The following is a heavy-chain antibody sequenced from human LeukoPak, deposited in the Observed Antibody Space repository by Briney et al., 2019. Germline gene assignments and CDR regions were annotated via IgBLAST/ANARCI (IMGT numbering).Heavy chain of an antibody. Sequence: SETLSLTCTVSGGSITSYYWSWIRQPAGKGLEWIGRIYTSGSTNYNPSLKSRVTMSVDTSKNQFSLKLSPVTAADTAVYYCAREGYNILAGYPARNFDYWGQGTLVTVSS. J-gene: IGHJ4*02. D-gene: IGHD3-9*01. CDR3: AREGYNILAGYPARNFDY. CDR1: GGSITSYY. CDR2: IYTSGST. V-gene: IGHV4-4*07.